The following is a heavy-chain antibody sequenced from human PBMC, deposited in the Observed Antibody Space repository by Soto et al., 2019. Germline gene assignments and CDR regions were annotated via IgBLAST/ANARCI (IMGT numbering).Heavy chain of an antibody. V-gene: IGHV3-9*01. J-gene: IGHJ4*02. CDR1: GFTFDDYA. CDR2: ISWNSGSI. CDR3: ANDVGEEWQNLAY. D-gene: IGHD3-3*01. Sequence: EVQLVESGGGLVQPGRSLRLSCATSGFTFDDYAMHWVRQAPGKGLVWVSGISWNSGSIGNADSVKGRFTISRHNAMKSLYLHMNSVRTEDTTVYCCANDVGEEWQNLAYSGQGTLVTVSS.